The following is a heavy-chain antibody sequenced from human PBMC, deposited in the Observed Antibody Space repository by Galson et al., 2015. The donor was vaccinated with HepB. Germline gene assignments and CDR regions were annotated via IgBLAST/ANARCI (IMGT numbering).Heavy chain of an antibody. CDR2: INQDGSSK. V-gene: IGHV3-7*01. CDR3: ARDRGYSSGLFRLDY. D-gene: IGHD6-13*01. J-gene: IGHJ4*02. CDR1: GFTFNIFS. Sequence: SLRLSCAASGFTFNIFSMSWVRQAPGKGLEWVANINQDGSSKYYVDSVKGRFSISRDSAKNSLYLQMNSLRDEDTAVYYCARDRGYSSGLFRLDYWGQGTLVTASP.